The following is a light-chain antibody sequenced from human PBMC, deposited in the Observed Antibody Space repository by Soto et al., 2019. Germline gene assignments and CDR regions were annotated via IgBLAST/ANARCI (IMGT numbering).Light chain of an antibody. CDR1: SNNKNY. CDR3: QQYYSTPWT. V-gene: IGKV4-1*01. J-gene: IGKJ1*01. Sequence: DIVVTQAADALAVSLGERATINCKSSSNNKNYLAWYQQKPGQPPKLLIYWASTRESGVPDRFSGSGSGTDFTLTISSLQAEDVAVYYCQQYYSTPWTFGQGTKVDIK. CDR2: WAS.